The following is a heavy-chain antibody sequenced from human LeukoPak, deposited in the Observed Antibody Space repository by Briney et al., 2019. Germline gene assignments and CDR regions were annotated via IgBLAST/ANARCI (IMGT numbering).Heavy chain of an antibody. CDR3: ARLKGSGVFDY. CDR2: IIPIFGTA. V-gene: IGHV1-69*05. CDR1: GGTFSSYA. Sequence: ASVKVSCKASGGTFSSYAISWVRQAPGQGLEWMGRIIPIFGTANHAQQFQGRVTITTDESTSTAYMELSSLRSEDTAVYYCARLKGSGVFDYWGQGTLVTVSS. J-gene: IGHJ4*02. D-gene: IGHD2-15*01.